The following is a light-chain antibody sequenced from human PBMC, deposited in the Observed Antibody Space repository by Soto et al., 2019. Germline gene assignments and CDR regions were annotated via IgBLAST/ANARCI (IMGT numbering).Light chain of an antibody. CDR2: GAS. CDR1: QSVSSD. J-gene: IGKJ5*01. V-gene: IGKV3-15*01. CDR3: QQYNKWPQS. Sequence: ELGMTQSPPTLSVSPGERATLSCRASQSVSSDLAWYQHKRGQAPRLLIHGASNRATGIPARFSGSGSGTEFTLTISSLQSEDFAVYYCQQYNKWPQSFGQGTRLAIK.